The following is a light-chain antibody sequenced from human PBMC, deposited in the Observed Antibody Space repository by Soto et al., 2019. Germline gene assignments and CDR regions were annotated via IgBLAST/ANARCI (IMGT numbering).Light chain of an antibody. Sequence: EIVLTQSPATLSLSPGERATLSCRASQTVSNNYLAWYQQTPGQAPSLLIYGASRRAAGIPDMFSGSGAGTDFALTISILEPEDFAVYYCQQYVSYRTFGQGTKVEIK. CDR3: QQYVSYRT. J-gene: IGKJ1*01. V-gene: IGKV3-20*01. CDR2: GAS. CDR1: QTVSNNY.